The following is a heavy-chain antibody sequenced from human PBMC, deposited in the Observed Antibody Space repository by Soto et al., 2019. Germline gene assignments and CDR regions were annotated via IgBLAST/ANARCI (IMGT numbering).Heavy chain of an antibody. CDR3: GSRGARYDILTGAEIDY. J-gene: IGHJ4*02. D-gene: IGHD3-9*01. CDR2: IWYDGSNK. CDR1: GFTFSSYG. V-gene: IGHV3-33*01. Sequence: QVQLVESGGGVVQPGRSPRLSCAASGFTFSSYGMHGVRQAPGKGLEWVAVIWYDGSNKYYADSVKGRFTISRDNSKNKLYRQMNGLTAEDTGVYYCGSRGARYDILTGAEIDYWGQGTLVTVSS.